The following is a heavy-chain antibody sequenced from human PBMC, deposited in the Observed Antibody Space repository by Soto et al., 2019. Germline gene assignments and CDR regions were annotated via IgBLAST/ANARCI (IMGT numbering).Heavy chain of an antibody. CDR1: GYSFTSYW. D-gene: IGHD3-3*01. Sequence: GESLKISCKVSGYSFTSYWIGWVRQMPGKGLEWMGIIYPGDSDTRYSPSFQGQVTISADKSISTAYLQWSSLKASDTAMYYCARTVRFLEWLTPYYYYGMDVWGQGTTVTVSS. CDR2: IYPGDSDT. J-gene: IGHJ6*02. V-gene: IGHV5-51*01. CDR3: ARTVRFLEWLTPYYYYGMDV.